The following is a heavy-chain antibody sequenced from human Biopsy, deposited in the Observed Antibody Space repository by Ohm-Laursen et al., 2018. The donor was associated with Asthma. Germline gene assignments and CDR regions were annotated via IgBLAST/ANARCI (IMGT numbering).Heavy chain of an antibody. Sequence: SVKVSCKISGYSLTDLSMHWVRQAPGQGLEWMGGHDHEEGGTVNARRFQGRVTMTEDTSTDTAYMELSSLSSDDTAVYNCASDFPKDYVRYNFQFWGQGTLVTVSS. V-gene: IGHV1-24*01. J-gene: IGHJ4*02. CDR3: ASDFPKDYVRYNFQF. D-gene: IGHD4-17*01. CDR2: HDHEEGGT. CDR1: GYSLTDLS.